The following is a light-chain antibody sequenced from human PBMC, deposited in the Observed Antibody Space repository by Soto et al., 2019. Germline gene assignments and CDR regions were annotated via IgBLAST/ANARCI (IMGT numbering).Light chain of an antibody. Sequence: DIVMTQSPLSLPVTPGEPASISCRSSQSLLHSSGNNHLYWYVQKPGQPPQVLIYWASNRASVVPDRFSGSGLGTDFTLEIMRVEADDVGICSCMQGRQAPPTFGQGTRLDI. J-gene: IGKJ5*01. CDR2: WAS. V-gene: IGKV2-28*01. CDR1: QSLLHSSGNNH. CDR3: MQGRQAPPT.